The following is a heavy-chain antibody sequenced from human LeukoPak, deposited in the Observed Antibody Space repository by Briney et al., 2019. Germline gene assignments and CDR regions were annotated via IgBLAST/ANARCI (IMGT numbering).Heavy chain of an antibody. V-gene: IGHV4-39*01. CDR2: IYYSGST. CDR3: AISYGSYYLAY. J-gene: IGHJ4*02. D-gene: IGHD1-26*01. CDR1: GGSISSSSYY. Sequence: KPSETLSLTCTVSGGSISSSSYYWGWIRQPPGKGLEWIGSIYYSGSTYYNPSLKSRVTISVDTSKNQFSLKLSSVTAADTAVYYCAISYGSYYLAYWGQGTLVTVSS.